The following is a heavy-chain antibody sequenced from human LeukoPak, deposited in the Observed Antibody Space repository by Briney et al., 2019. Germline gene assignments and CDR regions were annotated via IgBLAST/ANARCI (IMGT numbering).Heavy chain of an antibody. CDR3: ARDEYGDYERAEAFDI. J-gene: IGHJ3*02. V-gene: IGHV1-2*02. Sequence: RASVKVSCKASGYTFTGYYMHWVRQAPGQGLEWMGWINPNSGGTNYAQKFQGRATMTRDTSISTAYMELSRLRSDDTAVYYCARDEYGDYERAEAFDIWGQGTMVTVSS. CDR1: GYTFTGYY. CDR2: INPNSGGT. D-gene: IGHD4-17*01.